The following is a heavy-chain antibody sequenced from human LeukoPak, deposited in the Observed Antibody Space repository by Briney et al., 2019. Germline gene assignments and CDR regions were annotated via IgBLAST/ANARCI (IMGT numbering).Heavy chain of an antibody. J-gene: IGHJ5*02. V-gene: IGHV4-30-4*01. CDR1: GGSISSGDYY. CDR2: IYYSGST. Sequence: SETLSLTCTVSGGSISSGDYYGSWIRQPPGKGREWIGYIYYSGSTYYNPSIKSRVSISVDTSKNQFSLKLSSVTAADTAVYYCARLYYDILTGYYWFDPWGQGTLVTVSS. CDR3: ARLYYDILTGYYWFDP. D-gene: IGHD3-9*01.